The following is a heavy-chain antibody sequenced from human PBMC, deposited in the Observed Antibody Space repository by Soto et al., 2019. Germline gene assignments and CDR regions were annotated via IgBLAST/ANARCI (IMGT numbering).Heavy chain of an antibody. V-gene: IGHV3-7*03. Sequence: GGSLRLSCAASGFTFSSYWMSWVRQAPGKGLEWVANIKQDGSEKYYVDSVKGRLTISRDNAKNSLYLQMNSLRAEDTAVYYCARARGYSSSWYPYYYYYYGMDVWGQGTTVTVSS. CDR3: ARARGYSSSWYPYYYYYYGMDV. D-gene: IGHD6-13*01. CDR1: GFTFSSYW. J-gene: IGHJ6*02. CDR2: IKQDGSEK.